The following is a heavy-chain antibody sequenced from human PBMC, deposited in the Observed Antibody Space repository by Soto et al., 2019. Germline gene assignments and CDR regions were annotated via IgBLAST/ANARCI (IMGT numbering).Heavy chain of an antibody. CDR2: LYRGGST. CDR3: ATDPGVVVVPSANNQRPSPSDVSFYI. Sequence: EVQLVESGGGLVQPGGSLRLSCAASGFTVSNNYMTWVRQAPGKGLEWVSVLYRGGSTYYADSVKGRFTISRDNSKTTLYLQMHRLRVEDTAVYYCATDPGVVVVPSANNQRPSPSDVSFYIWGQGKMVTVS. V-gene: IGHV3-66*01. CDR1: GFTVSNNY. J-gene: IGHJ3*02. D-gene: IGHD2-2*01.